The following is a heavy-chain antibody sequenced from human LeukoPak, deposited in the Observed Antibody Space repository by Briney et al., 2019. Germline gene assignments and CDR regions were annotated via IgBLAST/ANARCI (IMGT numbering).Heavy chain of an antibody. CDR3: ARRVAVAGSGYFDL. CDR2: IYYNERT. CDR1: GDSISTYY. V-gene: IGHV4-59*08. D-gene: IGHD6-19*01. J-gene: IGHJ2*01. Sequence: SETLSLTCTLSGDSISTYYWSWIRQPPGKGLEWIGYIYYNERTDYNPSLKSRVTISVDTSKNQFSLKLTSVTAADTAVYYCARRVAVAGSGYFDLWGRGTLVTVSS.